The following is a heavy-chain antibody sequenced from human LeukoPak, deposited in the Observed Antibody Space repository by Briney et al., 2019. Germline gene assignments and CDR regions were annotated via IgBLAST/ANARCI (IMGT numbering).Heavy chain of an antibody. CDR3: ARLGSTVVKGYNWFDP. V-gene: IGHV4-4*09. CDR2: IYTSGST. J-gene: IGHJ5*02. CDR1: GGSISSYY. Sequence: SETLSLTCTVSGGSISSYYWSWIRQPPGKGLEWIGYIYTSGSTNYNPSLKSRVTISVDTSKNQFSLKLSSVTAAGTAVYYCARLGSTVVKGYNWFDPWGQGTLVTVSS. D-gene: IGHD4-23*01.